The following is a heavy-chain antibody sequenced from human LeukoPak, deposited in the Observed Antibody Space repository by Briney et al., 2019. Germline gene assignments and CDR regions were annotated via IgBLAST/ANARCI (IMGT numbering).Heavy chain of an antibody. V-gene: IGHV3-30*02. CDR3: GKVYWGHFDY. Sequence: GGSLRLSCAASGFTFSSYGMHWVRPAPGKGLEWVAFIRYDGSNKYYADSVKGRFTISRDNSKNTLYLQMTSLRAEDTAVYYCGKVYWGHFDYWGQGTLVTVS. CDR1: GFTFSSYG. D-gene: IGHD3-16*01. J-gene: IGHJ4*02. CDR2: IRYDGSNK.